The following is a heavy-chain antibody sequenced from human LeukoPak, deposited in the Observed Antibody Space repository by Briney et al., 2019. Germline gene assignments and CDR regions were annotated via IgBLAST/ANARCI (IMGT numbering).Heavy chain of an antibody. CDR1: GYTFTGYY. CDR2: ISAYNGNT. Sequence: ASVKVSCKASGYTFTGYYMHWVRQAPGQGLEWMGWISAYNGNTNYAQKLQGRVTMTTDTSTSTAYMELRSLRSDDTAVYYCARAGYCSSTSCQGAVYYYYYMDVWGKGTTVTVSS. V-gene: IGHV1-18*04. J-gene: IGHJ6*03. CDR3: ARAGYCSSTSCQGAVYYYYYMDV. D-gene: IGHD2-2*01.